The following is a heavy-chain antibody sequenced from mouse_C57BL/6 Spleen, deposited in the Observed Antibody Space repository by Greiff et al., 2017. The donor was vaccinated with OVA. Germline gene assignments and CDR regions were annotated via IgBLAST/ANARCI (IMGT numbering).Heavy chain of an antibody. V-gene: IGHV14-3*01. J-gene: IGHJ4*01. D-gene: IGHD1-1*01. CDR2: IDPANGNT. Sequence: VQLQQSVAELVRPGASVKLSCTASGFNITNTYMPWVKQRPEQGLEWIGRIDPANGNTKYAPKFQGKATITADTSSNTAYLQLSSLTSEDTAIYYCARGGTTVAYAMDYWGQGTSVTVSS. CDR3: ARGGTTVAYAMDY. CDR1: GFNITNTY.